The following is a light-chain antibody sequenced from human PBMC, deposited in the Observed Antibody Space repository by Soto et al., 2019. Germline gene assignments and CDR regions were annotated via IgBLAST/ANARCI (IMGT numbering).Light chain of an antibody. Sequence: EIVITQSPATLSVSPWERATLSCRAGQSVNSKLAWYQQKPGRAPRLLIYGASTRATGIPARFSGSGSGTEFTLTISSLQSEDFAVYYCQQYNNWWTFGQGTKVDIK. CDR1: QSVNSK. CDR2: GAS. V-gene: IGKV3-15*01. CDR3: QQYNNWWT. J-gene: IGKJ1*01.